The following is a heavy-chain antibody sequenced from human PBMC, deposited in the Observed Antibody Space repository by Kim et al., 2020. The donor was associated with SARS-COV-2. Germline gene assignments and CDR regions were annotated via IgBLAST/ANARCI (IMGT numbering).Heavy chain of an antibody. D-gene: IGHD1-26*01. CDR2: ISSSSSYI. V-gene: IGHV3-21*01. Sequence: GGSLRLSCAASGFTFSSYSMNWVRQAPGKGLEWVSSISSSSSYIYYADSVKGRFTISRDNAKNSLYLQMNSLRAEDTAVYYCARAPRRELPLRTFDYWGQGTLVTVSS. J-gene: IGHJ4*02. CDR3: ARAPRRELPLRTFDY. CDR1: GFTFSSYS.